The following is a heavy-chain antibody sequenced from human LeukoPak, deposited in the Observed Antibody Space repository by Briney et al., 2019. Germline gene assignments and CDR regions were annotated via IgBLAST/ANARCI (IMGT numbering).Heavy chain of an antibody. D-gene: IGHD3-22*01. CDR2: FYPEDGET. V-gene: IGHV1-24*01. Sequence: GASVTVSCKVSGYTLTELSMHWVRQAPGKGLEWMGGFYPEDGETIYAQKLQGRVTMTEDTSTDTAYMELSSLGSEDTAVYYCATFRYYYDSSGYKYWGQGTLVTVSS. J-gene: IGHJ4*02. CDR3: ATFRYYYDSSGYKY. CDR1: GYTLTELS.